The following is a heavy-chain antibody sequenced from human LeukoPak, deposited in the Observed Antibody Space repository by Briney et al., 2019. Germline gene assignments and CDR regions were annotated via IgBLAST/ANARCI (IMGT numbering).Heavy chain of an antibody. V-gene: IGHV3-23*01. D-gene: IGHD6-19*01. J-gene: IGHJ4*02. Sequence: PGGSLRLSCAASGFXFSSYAISWVRQAPGKGLEWVSAISNSGGSTYYADSVKGRFAISRDNPKNTLYLQMNSLRAEDTAVYYCAKGLTYNSGSRGYFDYWGQGTLVTVSS. CDR2: ISNSGGST. CDR3: AKGLTYNSGSRGYFDY. CDR1: GFXFSSYA.